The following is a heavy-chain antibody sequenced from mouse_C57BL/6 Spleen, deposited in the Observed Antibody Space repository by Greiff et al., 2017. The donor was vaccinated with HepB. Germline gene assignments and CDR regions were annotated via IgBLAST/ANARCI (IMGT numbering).Heavy chain of an antibody. J-gene: IGHJ3*01. D-gene: IGHD3-2*02. CDR1: GYTFTSYW. CDR3: ARSPRQLRRGFAY. V-gene: IGHV1-50*01. CDR2: IDPSDSYT. Sequence: VQLQQPGAELVKPGASVKLSCKASGYTFTSYWMQWVKQRPGQGLEWIGEIDPSDSYTNYNQKFKGKATLTVDTSSSTAYMQLSSLTSEDSAVYYCARSPRQLRRGFAYWGQGTLVTVSA.